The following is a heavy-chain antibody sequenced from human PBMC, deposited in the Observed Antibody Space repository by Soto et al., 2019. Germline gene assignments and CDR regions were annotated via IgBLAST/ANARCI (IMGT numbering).Heavy chain of an antibody. D-gene: IGHD3-22*01. CDR3: ARLGGYYQSLDT. V-gene: IGHV4-59*08. CDR1: GGSISGYY. Sequence: SETLSLTCTISGGSISGYYWTWIRQSPGKGLEYIGYVYYTGTTTYSPSLKSRVTISVDTSMNQISLKLSSVTAADTAFYYCARLGGYYQSLDTWGQGTLVTVSS. J-gene: IGHJ5*02. CDR2: VYYTGTT.